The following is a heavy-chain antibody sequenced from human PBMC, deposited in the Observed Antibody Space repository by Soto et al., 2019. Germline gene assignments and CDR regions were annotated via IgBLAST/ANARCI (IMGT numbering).Heavy chain of an antibody. D-gene: IGHD3-10*01. J-gene: IGHJ6*04. V-gene: IGHV4-34*01. Sequence: SETLSLTCAVYGGSFSGYYWSWIRQPPGKGLEWIGEINHSGSTNYNPSLKSRVTISVDTSKNQFSLKLSSVTAADTAVYYCAGGVYYGSPDVWGKGTTVTVSS. CDR3: AGGVYYGSPDV. CDR1: GGSFSGYY. CDR2: INHSGST.